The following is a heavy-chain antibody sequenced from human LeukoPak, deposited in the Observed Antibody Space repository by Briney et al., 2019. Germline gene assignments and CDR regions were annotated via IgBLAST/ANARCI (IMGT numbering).Heavy chain of an antibody. D-gene: IGHD6-13*01. Sequence: PGRSLRLSCAASGFTFSSYAMSWVRQAPGKGLEWVSGISSSGSGGSTYYADSVKGRFTISRGNSKNTLYLQINSVRAEDTAVYYCARAYSSSWYDFWGQGTLVTVSS. CDR1: GFTFSSYA. CDR2: ISSSGSGGST. V-gene: IGHV3-23*01. J-gene: IGHJ5*01. CDR3: ARAYSSSWYDF.